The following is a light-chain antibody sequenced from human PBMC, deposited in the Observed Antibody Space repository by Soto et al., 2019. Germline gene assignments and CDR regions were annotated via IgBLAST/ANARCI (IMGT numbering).Light chain of an antibody. CDR1: QYINTR. CDR2: QTS. Sequence: EIVLTQSPATRSSFPGDRVTLSCRASQYINTRLAWYQHRPGQAPRPLIYQTSIRAAGIPARFSASGTGTDFTLTISDVQPEDFAVYYCHQRQSWPRTFGQGTKVDIK. V-gene: IGKV3-11*01. CDR3: HQRQSWPRT. J-gene: IGKJ1*01.